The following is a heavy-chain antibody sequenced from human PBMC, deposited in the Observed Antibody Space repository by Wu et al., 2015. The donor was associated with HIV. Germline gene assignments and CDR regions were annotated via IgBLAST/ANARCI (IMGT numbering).Heavy chain of an antibody. V-gene: IGHV1-18*01. J-gene: IGHJ2*01. Sequence: QVHLVQSGAEVKKSGSSVKVSCQASGYTFTSYDINWARQAPGQGLEWMGWINTYSGDTKYAQKFQGRVTLTTDTSTRTAYMELRSLRSDDTAVYYCARDADGIVGAKIGRYFDVWGRGSLVRVSS. CDR2: INTYSGDT. CDR1: GYTFTSYD. D-gene: IGHD1-26*01. CDR3: ARDADGIVGAKIGRYFDV.